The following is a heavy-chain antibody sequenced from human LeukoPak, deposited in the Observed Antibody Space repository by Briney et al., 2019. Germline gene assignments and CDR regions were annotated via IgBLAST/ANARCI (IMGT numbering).Heavy chain of an antibody. CDR1: GFTFSSYA. Sequence: PGGPLTLSCTASGFTFSSYAKSWVRHAPGEGREWVSAISGCGCSTYYAHSVKGRFTISRDNTKNTLYLQMSSLRAENTAVYYSAKGLRAMERCGITPQYSYYGMDVWGQGTTVTVSS. J-gene: IGHJ6*02. CDR3: AKGLRAMERCGITPQYSYYGMDV. V-gene: IGHV3-23*01. CDR2: ISGCGCST. D-gene: IGHD2/OR15-2a*01.